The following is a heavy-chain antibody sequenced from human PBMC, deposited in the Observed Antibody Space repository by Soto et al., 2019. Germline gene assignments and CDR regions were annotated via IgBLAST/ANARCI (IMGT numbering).Heavy chain of an antibody. J-gene: IGHJ4*02. CDR2: ISGYNNNK. CDR3: ARVGAIAPAEGDY. Sequence: QIQLVQSGTEVREPGASVKVSCQASGYTFTSYGIIWVRQAPGQGLELMGWISGYNNNKNYAQKYQARVPMTTDTSTRTAYMELRSLRSDDTAVYYCARVGAIAPAEGDYWGQGTLVTVSS. CDR1: GYTFTSYG. D-gene: IGHD6-13*01. V-gene: IGHV1-18*01.